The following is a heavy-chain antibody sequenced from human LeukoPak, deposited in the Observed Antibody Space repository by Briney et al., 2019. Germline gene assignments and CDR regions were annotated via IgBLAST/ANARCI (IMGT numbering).Heavy chain of an antibody. CDR2: ISGSGGST. CDR3: AKVVGASTRGYFDY. V-gene: IGHV3-23*01. Sequence: GGSLRLSCAASGFTFSSYAMSWVRQAPGKGLEWVSTISGSGGSTYYADSVKGRFTISRDNSKNTLYLQMNSLRAEDTAVYYCAKVVGASTRGYFDYWGQGTLVTVSS. CDR1: GFTFSSYA. J-gene: IGHJ4*02. D-gene: IGHD1-26*01.